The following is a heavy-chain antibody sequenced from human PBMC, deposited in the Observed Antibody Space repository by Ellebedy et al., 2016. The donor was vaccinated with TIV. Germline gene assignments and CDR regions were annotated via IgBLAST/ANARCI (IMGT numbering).Heavy chain of an antibody. CDR2: ISSSKSAI. Sequence: GESLKISXAASRFTFSNYSMNWVRQAPGKGLEWVSYISSSKSAIYYADSVRGRFTISTDNAKSSLYLQMNSLRVEDTAVYYCARDDFWSGYYTRKGGMDVWGQGTTVTVSS. CDR1: RFTFSNYS. CDR3: ARDDFWSGYYTRKGGMDV. J-gene: IGHJ6*02. V-gene: IGHV3-48*01. D-gene: IGHD3-3*01.